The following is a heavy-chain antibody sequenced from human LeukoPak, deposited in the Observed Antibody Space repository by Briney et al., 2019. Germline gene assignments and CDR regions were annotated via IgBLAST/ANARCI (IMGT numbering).Heavy chain of an antibody. D-gene: IGHD6-19*01. CDR1: GGSISSYY. V-gene: IGHV4-59*01. CDR2: IYYSGST. J-gene: IGHJ4*02. CDR3: ARGVAGTELIDY. Sequence: KPSETLSLTCTVSGGSISSYYWSWIRQPPGKGLEWIGYIYYSGSTNYNPSLKSRVTISVDTSKNQFSLKLSSVTAADTAVYYCARGVAGTELIDYWGQGTLVTVSS.